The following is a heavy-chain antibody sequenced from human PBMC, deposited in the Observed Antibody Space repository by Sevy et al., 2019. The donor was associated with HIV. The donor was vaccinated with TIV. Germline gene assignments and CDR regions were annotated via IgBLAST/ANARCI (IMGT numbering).Heavy chain of an antibody. Sequence: SETLSLTCTVSGYSISSGYYWGWIRQPRGKGLEWIGLIYHSGSTDYNPSLKSRVTISVDTSKNQFSLKLSSVTAADTAVYYCASGGSGWTEGYYFDYWGQGTLVTVSS. D-gene: IGHD6-19*01. CDR3: ASGGSGWTEGYYFDY. J-gene: IGHJ4*02. CDR2: IYHSGST. CDR1: GYSISSGYY. V-gene: IGHV4-38-2*02.